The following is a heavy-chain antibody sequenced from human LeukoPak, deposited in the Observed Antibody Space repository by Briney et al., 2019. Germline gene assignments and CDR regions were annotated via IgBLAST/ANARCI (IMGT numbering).Heavy chain of an antibody. CDR1: GFTFITYC. Sequence: GGSLRLSCAASGFTFITYCMSWVRQAPGKGLEWVAKIEEDGSEKYYVDSVKGRFTISRDNAKSSLYLQMNSLRVEDTAVCYCARDRWDYVWGTYRYERDYYGMDVWGQGTTVTVTS. D-gene: IGHD3-16*02. J-gene: IGHJ6*02. V-gene: IGHV3-7*01. CDR2: IEEDGSEK. CDR3: ARDRWDYVWGTYRYERDYYGMDV.